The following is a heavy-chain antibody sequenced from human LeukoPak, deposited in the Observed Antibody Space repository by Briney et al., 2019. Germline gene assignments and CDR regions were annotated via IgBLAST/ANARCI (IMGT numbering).Heavy chain of an antibody. CDR3: ARVEGGRGGVPDL. D-gene: IGHD5-24*01. CDR2: FGTTGGST. V-gene: IGHV3-23*01. J-gene: IGHJ5*02. Sequence: PGGSLSLSCAASGCTSSIYTMTWVRQTQGKGLEWVSAFGTTGGSTYYADSVKGRFTISRDNSKNTLYLQMSSLRAEDTAIYYCARVEGGRGGVPDLWGQGTLVTVSS. CDR1: GCTSSIYT.